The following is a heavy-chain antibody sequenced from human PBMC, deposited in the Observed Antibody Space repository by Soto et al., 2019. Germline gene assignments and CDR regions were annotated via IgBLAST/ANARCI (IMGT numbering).Heavy chain of an antibody. CDR3: ARRRVLGPYGSGSYYTNWFDP. Sequence: SETLSLTCTVSGGSISSSSYYWGWIRQPPGKGLEWIGSIYYSGSTYYNPSLKSRVTISVDTSKNQFSLKLSSVTAADTAVYYCARRRVLGPYGSGSYYTNWFDPWGQGTLVTVSS. J-gene: IGHJ5*02. CDR2: IYYSGST. V-gene: IGHV4-39*01. D-gene: IGHD3-10*01. CDR1: GGSISSSSYY.